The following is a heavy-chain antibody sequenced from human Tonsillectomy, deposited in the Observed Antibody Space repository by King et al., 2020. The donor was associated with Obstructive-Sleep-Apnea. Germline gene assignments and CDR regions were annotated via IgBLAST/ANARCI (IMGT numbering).Heavy chain of an antibody. Sequence: VQLVESGGGLVQPGGSLRLSCAASGFTFSSYDMHWVRQATGKGLEWVSAIGTAGDPYYPGSVKGRFTISRENAKNALYLQMNSLRAGDTAVYYCARGGRRAAAGTGDFDYWGQGTLVTVSS. CDR3: ARGGRRAAAGTGDFDY. V-gene: IGHV3-13*05. CDR1: GFTFSSYD. D-gene: IGHD6-13*01. J-gene: IGHJ4*02. CDR2: IGTAGDP.